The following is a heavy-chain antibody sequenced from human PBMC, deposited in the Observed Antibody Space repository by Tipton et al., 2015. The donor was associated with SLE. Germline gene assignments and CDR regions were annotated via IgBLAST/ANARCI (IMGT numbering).Heavy chain of an antibody. V-gene: IGHV4-34*01. D-gene: IGHD3-3*01. CDR3: ARNDFWSGKRFDY. CDR1: GGSISSYY. Sequence: TLSLTCTVSGGSISSYYWSWIRQPPGKGLEWIGEINHSGSTNYIPSLKSRVTISVDTSKNQFSLKLSSVTAADTAVYYCARNDFWSGKRFDYWGQGTLVTVSS. J-gene: IGHJ4*02. CDR2: INHSGST.